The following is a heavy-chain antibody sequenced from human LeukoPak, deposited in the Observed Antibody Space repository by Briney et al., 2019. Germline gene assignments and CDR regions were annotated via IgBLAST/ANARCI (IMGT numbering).Heavy chain of an antibody. V-gene: IGHV3-7*01. CDR1: GFTFSSYW. CDR3: ARNPAWSYDY. J-gene: IGHJ4*02. D-gene: IGHD3-10*01. CDR2: IKHGGSEA. Sequence: GGSLRLSCVASGFTFSSYWMAWVRQTPGKGLEWVANIKHGGSEAYYVGSVRGRFTISRNNANNSLFLQMNSLRAEDTAVYYCARNPAWSYDYWGQGTPVTVSS.